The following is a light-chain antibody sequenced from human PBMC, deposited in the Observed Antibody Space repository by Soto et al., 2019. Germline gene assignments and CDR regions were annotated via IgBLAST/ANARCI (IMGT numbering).Light chain of an antibody. CDR1: QGVSRY. J-gene: IGKJ4*01. V-gene: IGKV1-9*01. Sequence: IQLTHSPSSLSASVGDSVTITCRASQGVSRYLSWYQQKPGRAPILLISAASTLQSGVPARFSGSGSGTDFTLSITSLQPEDFATYYCQQHNTYPVTFGGGTKVEIK. CDR2: AAS. CDR3: QQHNTYPVT.